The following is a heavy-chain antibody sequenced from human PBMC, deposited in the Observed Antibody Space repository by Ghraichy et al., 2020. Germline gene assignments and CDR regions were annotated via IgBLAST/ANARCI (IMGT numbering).Heavy chain of an antibody. Sequence: GGSLRLSCAASGFTFSSYAMSWVRQAPGKGLEWVSAISGSGGSTYYADSVKGRFTISRDNSKNTLYLQMNSLRAEDTAVYYCAKGPGYSSSSLPNWFDPWGQGTLVTVSS. CDR3: AKGPGYSSSSLPNWFDP. D-gene: IGHD6-13*01. V-gene: IGHV3-23*01. J-gene: IGHJ5*02. CDR1: GFTFSSYA. CDR2: ISGSGGST.